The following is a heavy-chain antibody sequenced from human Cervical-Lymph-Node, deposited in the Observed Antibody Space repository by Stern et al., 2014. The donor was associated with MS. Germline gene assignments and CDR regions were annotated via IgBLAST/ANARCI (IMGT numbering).Heavy chain of an antibody. D-gene: IGHD3-22*01. J-gene: IGHJ2*01. CDR3: ARERGARSGYSHWYFDL. CDR1: GFSFSSYT. CDR2: ISSGGNYI. V-gene: IGHV3-21*01. Sequence: VQLVESGGGLVKPGGSLRVSCAASGFSFSSYTMNWVRQAPGKGLEWVSSISSGGNYIYYADSVKGRFTISRDNTKNSLYLQMNSLRAEDTAVYYCARERGARSGYSHWYFDLWGRGTLVTVSS.